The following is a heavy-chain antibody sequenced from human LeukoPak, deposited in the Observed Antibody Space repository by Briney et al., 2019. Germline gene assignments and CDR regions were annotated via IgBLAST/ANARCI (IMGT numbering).Heavy chain of an antibody. J-gene: IGHJ4*02. CDR3: ARDANPNYDFWSGYYWDIDY. Sequence: GGSLRLSCAASGFTFSSYWMHWVRQAPGKGLVWVSRINSAGSSTSYADSVKGRFTIPRDNAKNTLYLQMNSLRAEDTAVYYCARDANPNYDFWSGYYWDIDYWGQGTLVTVSS. D-gene: IGHD3-3*01. CDR1: GFTFSSYW. CDR2: INSAGSST. V-gene: IGHV3-74*01.